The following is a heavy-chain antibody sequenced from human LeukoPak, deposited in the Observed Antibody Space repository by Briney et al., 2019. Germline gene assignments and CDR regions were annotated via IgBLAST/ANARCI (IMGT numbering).Heavy chain of an antibody. Sequence: GGSLRLSCAASGFSSNYMTWVRQAPGKGLEWVSIIYSADITYYADSVRGQFIISRDNSKNTLYLQMNSLRAEDTAVYYCAGLSSSGWYGTLDYWGQGTLVTVSS. CDR1: GFSSNY. J-gene: IGHJ4*02. CDR3: AGLSSSGWYGTLDY. CDR2: IYSADIT. D-gene: IGHD6-19*01. V-gene: IGHV3-53*01.